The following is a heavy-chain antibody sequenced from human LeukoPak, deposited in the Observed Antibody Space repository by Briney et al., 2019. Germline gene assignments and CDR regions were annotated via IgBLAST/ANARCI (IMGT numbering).Heavy chain of an antibody. J-gene: IGHJ4*02. D-gene: IGHD4-17*01. V-gene: IGHV5-10-1*01. CDR1: GYSFTSYW. CDR2: IDPSDSYT. Sequence: GESLKISCKGSGYSFTSYWISWVRQMPGKGLEWMGRIDPSDSYTNYSPSFQGRVTISADKSISTAYLQWSSLKASDTAMYYCSLYGDYFDYWGQGTLVTVSS. CDR3: SLYGDYFDY.